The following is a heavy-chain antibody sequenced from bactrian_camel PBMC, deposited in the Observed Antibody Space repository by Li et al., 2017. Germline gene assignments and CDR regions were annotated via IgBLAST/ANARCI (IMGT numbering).Heavy chain of an antibody. Sequence: HVQLVESGGGSVQAGGSLTLSCTASGVTSDVSHLGWFRQAPGDECELVSTISDDGSEYYSESVKGRFTISQDNDRSAVYLQMNSLKPDDTAMYYRAAGRYGVGCGGGQKAADYEYWGQGTQVTVS. V-gene: IGHV3S63*01. CDR1: GVTSDVSH. J-gene: IGHJ4*01. CDR2: TISDDGSE. CDR3: AAGRYGVGCGGGQKAADYEY. D-gene: IGHD6*01.